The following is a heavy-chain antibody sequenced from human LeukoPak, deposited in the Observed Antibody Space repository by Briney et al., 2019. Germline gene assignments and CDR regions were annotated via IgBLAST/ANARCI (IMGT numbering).Heavy chain of an antibody. V-gene: IGHV3-23*01. CDR2: ISDDSSFT. J-gene: IGHJ4*02. Sequence: GGSLRLSCVASGLRFRSYAMNWVRQAPAKGLECISTISDDSSFTYYADSVKGRSAISRDDSKNTLYLQMNNLKVEDTAVYYCAKGRCSGVGCDSFHSWGQGALVTVSS. CDR3: AKGRCSGVGCDSFHS. CDR1: GLRFRSYA. D-gene: IGHD2-15*01.